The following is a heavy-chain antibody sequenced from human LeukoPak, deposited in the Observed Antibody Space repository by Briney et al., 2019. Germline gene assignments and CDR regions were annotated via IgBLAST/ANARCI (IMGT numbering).Heavy chain of an antibody. J-gene: IGHJ6*03. CDR3: ARQRYSSSWYNYYYMDV. CDR1: GGSISSYY. Sequence: PSETLSLTCTVSGGSISSYYWTWIRQPPGKGLEWIGNIYYSGSTNYNPSLKSRVTISVDTSKNQFSPKLSSVTAAHTAVYYCARQRYSSSWYNYYYMDVWGKGTTVTVSS. D-gene: IGHD6-13*01. V-gene: IGHV4-59*08. CDR2: IYYSGST.